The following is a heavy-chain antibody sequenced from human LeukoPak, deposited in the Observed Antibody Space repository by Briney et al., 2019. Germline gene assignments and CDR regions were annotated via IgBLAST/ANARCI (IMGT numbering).Heavy chain of an antibody. D-gene: IGHD1-1*01. V-gene: IGHV3-9*01. J-gene: IGHJ3*01. CDR3: AKDDHATTGPFDF. CDR2: ISWNSGDT. Sequence: PGGSLRLSCAASGFTFDDYAMHWVRHAPGKGLEWVSSISWNSGDTDYADSVKGRFTISRDNAKNALYLQMNGLRAEDTALYYCAKDDHATTGPFDFWGQGTRVTVSS. CDR1: GFTFDDYA.